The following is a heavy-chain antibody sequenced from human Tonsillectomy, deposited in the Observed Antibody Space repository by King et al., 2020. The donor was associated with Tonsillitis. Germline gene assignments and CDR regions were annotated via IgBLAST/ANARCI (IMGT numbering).Heavy chain of an antibody. V-gene: IGHV1-69*09. J-gene: IGHJ5*02. CDR1: VDTFSTYS. D-gene: IGHD6-19*01. CDR3: ARSIVVAGQGGDWFDP. Sequence: QLVQSGAEVRKPGSSVKVSCKASVDTFSTYSINWVRQAPGQGLEWMGRISPVFGITNYAQKLQGRVTIAADKSTTTAYMELSSLPSEDTAVYYCARSIVVAGQGGDWFDPWGQGTLVTVSS. CDR2: ISPVFGIT.